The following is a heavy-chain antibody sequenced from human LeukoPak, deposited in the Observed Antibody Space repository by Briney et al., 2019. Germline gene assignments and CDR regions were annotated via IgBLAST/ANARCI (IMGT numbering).Heavy chain of an antibody. CDR3: ARHGYIQFWLY. Sequence: PSETLSLTCTVSGASISRDTYFWGWIRQSPEKGLEWIGSIDSSGTTHYNSSLKSRVIISVDTSKNQVSLTLTSVTSADTAVYYCARHGYIQFWLYWGQGTQVIVSS. V-gene: IGHV4-39*01. J-gene: IGHJ4*02. D-gene: IGHD5-18*01. CDR2: IDSSGTT. CDR1: GASISRDTYF.